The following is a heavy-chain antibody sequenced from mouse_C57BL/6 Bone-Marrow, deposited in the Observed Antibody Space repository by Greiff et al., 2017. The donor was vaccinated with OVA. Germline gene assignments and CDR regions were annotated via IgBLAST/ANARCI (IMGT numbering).Heavy chain of an antibody. Sequence: VQLQQSGPELVKPGASVKISCKASGYTITDYYMNWVKQSHGRSLEWIGDINPNNGGTSYNQKFKGKATLTVDKSSITAYMELRSLTSEDSAVYYCARGSVVGYFDYWGQGTTLTVSS. CDR2: INPNNGGT. CDR1: GYTITDYY. D-gene: IGHD1-1*01. J-gene: IGHJ2*01. CDR3: ARGSVVGYFDY. V-gene: IGHV1-26*01.